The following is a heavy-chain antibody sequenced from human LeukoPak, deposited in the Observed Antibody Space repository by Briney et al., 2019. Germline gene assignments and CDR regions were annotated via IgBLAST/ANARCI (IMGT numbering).Heavy chain of an antibody. CDR1: GGTFSSYA. J-gene: IGHJ4*02. CDR2: IIQ. CDR3: ARAPDMAVAGVYFDY. V-gene: IGHV1-69*01. Sequence: SAKVSCKASGGTFSSYAISWVRQAPGQGLEWIGGIIQQTTHRSSRAESTSTAYMELSSLRSEDTAVYYCARAPDMAVAGVYFDYWGQGTLVTVSS. D-gene: IGHD6-19*01.